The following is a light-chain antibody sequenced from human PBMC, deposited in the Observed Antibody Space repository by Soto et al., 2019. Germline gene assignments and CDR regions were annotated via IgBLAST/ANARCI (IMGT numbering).Light chain of an antibody. CDR1: QSVSSN. J-gene: IGKJ1*01. CDR3: QQYGGSPRT. CDR2: GAS. V-gene: IGKV3-15*01. Sequence: EIVMTQSPATLSVSPGERATLSCRASQSVSSNLAWYQQKPGQAPRLLIYGASTRATGIPARFSGSGSGTEFTLTISSLQSEDFAVYYCQQYGGSPRTFXQGTKVDIK.